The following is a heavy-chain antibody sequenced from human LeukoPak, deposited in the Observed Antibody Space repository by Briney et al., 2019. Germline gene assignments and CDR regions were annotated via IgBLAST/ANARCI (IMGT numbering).Heavy chain of an antibody. CDR2: INPSGGST. CDR1: GYTFTSYY. D-gene: IGHD3-22*01. V-gene: IGHV1-46*01. CDR3: ARVSSGYYYFDY. Sequence: EASVKVSCKASGYTFTSYYMRWVRQAPGQGLEWMGIINPSGGSTSYAQKFQGRVTMTRDMSTSTVYMELSSLRSEDTAVYYCARVSSGYYYFDYWGQGTLVTVSS. J-gene: IGHJ4*02.